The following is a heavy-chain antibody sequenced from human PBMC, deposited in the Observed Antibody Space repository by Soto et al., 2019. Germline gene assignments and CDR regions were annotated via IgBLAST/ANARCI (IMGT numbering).Heavy chain of an antibody. Sequence: QVQLVQSGAEVKKPGASVKVSCKSSGYTFTSYGISWVRPAPGQGFEWMGWISAYNGNTNNAQKVQGRVTMTTDTSTSTAYMELRSLRSDDKDLYYCARDRGSYALDYWGQGALVTVSS. V-gene: IGHV1-18*01. CDR2: ISAYNGNT. CDR1: GYTFTSYG. J-gene: IGHJ4*02. D-gene: IGHD1-26*01. CDR3: ARDRGSYALDY.